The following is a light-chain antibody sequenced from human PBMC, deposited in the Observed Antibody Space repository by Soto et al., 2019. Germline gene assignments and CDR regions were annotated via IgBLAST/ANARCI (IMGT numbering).Light chain of an antibody. CDR2: KAS. J-gene: IGKJ1*01. V-gene: IGKV1-5*03. Sequence: DIQMTQSPSTLSAPVGDRVTITCRASQSISSWLAWYQQKPGKAPKLLIYKASSLESGVPSRFSVSGSGTEFTLTISSLLPDDFATYYCQHYNNYRWTFGQGTKVEIK. CDR1: QSISSW. CDR3: QHYNNYRWT.